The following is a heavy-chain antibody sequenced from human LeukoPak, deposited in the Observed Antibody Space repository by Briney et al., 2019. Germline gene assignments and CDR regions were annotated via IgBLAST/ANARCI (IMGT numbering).Heavy chain of an antibody. CDR1: GDSISRYH. Sequence: SETLSLTCIVSGDSISRYHWTWIRQPPGKTLEWIGYIYNSGNTNYNPSLKSRVTMSLDTSRNQVSLKLTSVTAADTAVCYCARKDGDAWGRGTTVTISS. J-gene: IGHJ6*04. CDR3: ARKDGDA. CDR2: IYNSGNT. V-gene: IGHV4-59*01. D-gene: IGHD2-15*01.